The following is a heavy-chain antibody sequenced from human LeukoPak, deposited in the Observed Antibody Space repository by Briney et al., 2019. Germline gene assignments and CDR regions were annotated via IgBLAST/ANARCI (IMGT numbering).Heavy chain of an antibody. Sequence: GGSLRLSCAAPGFTFSSYGMHWVRQAPGKGLEWVPVIWYDGSKKYYADSVKGRFTISRDNSKTTLYLQMNSLRAEDTAVYYCARDLGYFDYWGQGTLVTVSS. D-gene: IGHD7-27*01. J-gene: IGHJ4*02. CDR3: ARDLGYFDY. CDR1: GFTFSSYG. CDR2: IWYDGSKK. V-gene: IGHV3-33*01.